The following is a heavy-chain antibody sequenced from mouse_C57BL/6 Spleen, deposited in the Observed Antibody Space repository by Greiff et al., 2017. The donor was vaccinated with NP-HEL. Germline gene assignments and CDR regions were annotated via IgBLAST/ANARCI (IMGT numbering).Heavy chain of an antibody. V-gene: IGHV14-3*01. Sequence: VQLKESVAELVRPGASVKLSCTASGFNIKNTYMHWVKQRPEQGLEWIGRIDPANGNTKYAPKFQCKATITADTSSNTAYLQLSSLTSEDTAIYYCASYGNYGGSAMDYWGQGTSVTVSS. CDR1: GFNIKNTY. CDR2: IDPANGNT. J-gene: IGHJ4*01. CDR3: ASYGNYGGSAMDY. D-gene: IGHD2-1*01.